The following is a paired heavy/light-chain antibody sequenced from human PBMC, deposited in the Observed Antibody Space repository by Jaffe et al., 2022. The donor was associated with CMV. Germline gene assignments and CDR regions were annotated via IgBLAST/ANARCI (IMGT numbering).Light chain of an antibody. J-gene: IGKJ1*01. CDR2: AAS. CDR1: QSISSY. CDR3: QQSYSTLVT. V-gene: IGKV1-39*01. Sequence: DIQMTQSPSSLSASVGDRVTITCRASQSISSYLNWYQQKPGKAPKLLIYAASSLQSGVPSRFSGSGSGTDFTLTISSLQPEDFATYYCQQSYSTLVTFGQGTKVEIK.
Heavy chain of an antibody. CDR1: GGSISSYY. D-gene: IGHD3-3*01. CDR3: ARGSPHRNILRFLEGRPGYYYYMDV. Sequence: QVQLQESGPGLVKPSETLSLTCTVSGGSISSYYWSWIRQPPGKGLEWIGYIYYSGSTNYNPSLKSRVTISVDTSKNQFSLKLSSVTAADTAVYYCARGSPHRNILRFLEGRPGYYYYMDVWGKGTTVTVSS. CDR2: IYYSGST. V-gene: IGHV4-59*08. J-gene: IGHJ6*03.